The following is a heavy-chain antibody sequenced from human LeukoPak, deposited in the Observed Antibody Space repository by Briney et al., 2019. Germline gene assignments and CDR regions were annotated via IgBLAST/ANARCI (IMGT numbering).Heavy chain of an antibody. CDR1: GYSFTSYW. J-gene: IGHJ6*02. CDR2: IYPGDSDT. D-gene: IGHD1-1*01. V-gene: IGHV5-51*01. Sequence: GESLKISCKGSGYSFTSYWIGWVRQMPGKGLEWMGIIYPGDSDTRYSPSFQGQVIISADKSISTAYLQWSSLKASDTAMYYCARLWEMYNYGMDVWGQGTTVTVSS. CDR3: ARLWEMYNYGMDV.